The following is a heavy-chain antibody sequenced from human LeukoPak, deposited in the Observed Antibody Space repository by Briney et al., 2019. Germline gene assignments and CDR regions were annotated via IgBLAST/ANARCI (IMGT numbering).Heavy chain of an antibody. D-gene: IGHD6-13*01. Sequence: ASVKVSCKASGYTFTSYGISWVRQAPGQGLEWMGWISAYNGNTNYAQKLQGRVTMTTDTSTSTAYMELRSLRSDDTAVYYCAKDPQLDPHFDYWGQGTLVTVSS. J-gene: IGHJ4*02. CDR1: GYTFTSYG. CDR2: ISAYNGNT. V-gene: IGHV1-18*01. CDR3: AKDPQLDPHFDY.